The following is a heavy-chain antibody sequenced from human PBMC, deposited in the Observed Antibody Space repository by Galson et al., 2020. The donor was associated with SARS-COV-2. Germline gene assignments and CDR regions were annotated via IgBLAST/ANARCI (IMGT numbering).Heavy chain of an antibody. Sequence: ELDAGGSLRLSCAASGFTFTTYAMHWLRQAPGKGLQWVAVISYHGRNHYYPDSVKGRFTISRDNSKNTLFLQMNTLRAEDTAVYYCARGQSDIPYFDYWGQGTLVTVSS. CDR3: ARGQSDIPYFDY. CDR2: ISYHGRNH. J-gene: IGHJ4*02. CDR1: GFTFTTYA. D-gene: IGHD2-21*01. V-gene: IGHV3-30*01.